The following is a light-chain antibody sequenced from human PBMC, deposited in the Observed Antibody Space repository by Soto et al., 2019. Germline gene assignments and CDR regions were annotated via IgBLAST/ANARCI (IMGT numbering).Light chain of an antibody. CDR1: SSNIGSNN. Sequence: QSVLTQPSSASGTPGQRVTISCSGSSSNIGSNNVNWYRQLPGTAPKVLIYSNSQRPSGVPDRVSGSRSGTSASLAISGLQSEDEADYYCAAWDDSLNGVVFGGGTKLTVL. CDR2: SNS. J-gene: IGLJ2*01. V-gene: IGLV1-44*01. CDR3: AAWDDSLNGVV.